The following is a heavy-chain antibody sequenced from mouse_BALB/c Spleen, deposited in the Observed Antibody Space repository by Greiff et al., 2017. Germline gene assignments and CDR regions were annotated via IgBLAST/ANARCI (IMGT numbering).Heavy chain of an antibody. D-gene: IGHD2-1*01. CDR1: GYTFSSYW. V-gene: IGHV1-9*01. CDR2: ILPGSGST. CDR3: ARGGNPYYFDY. Sequence: VQLQQSGAELMKPGASVKISCKATGYTFSSYWIEWVKQRPGHGLEWIGEILPGSGSTNYNEKFKGKATFTADTSSNTAYMQLSSLTSEDSAVYYCARGGNPYYFDYWGQGTTLTVSS. J-gene: IGHJ2*01.